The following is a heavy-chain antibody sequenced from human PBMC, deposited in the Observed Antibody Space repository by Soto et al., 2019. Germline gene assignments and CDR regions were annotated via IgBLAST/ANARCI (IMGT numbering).Heavy chain of an antibody. J-gene: IGHJ4*02. CDR3: AKHEARIAVVGGFDY. Sequence: PGGSLRLSCAASGFTFSSYGMHWVRQAPGKGLEWVAVISYDGSNKNYEDSVKGRFTISRDNTKNKLYLQMNCVRAEDTAVYYCAKHEARIAVVGGFDYWGQGTLVTVSS. V-gene: IGHV3-30*18. CDR2: ISYDGSNK. D-gene: IGHD6-19*01. CDR1: GFTFSSYG.